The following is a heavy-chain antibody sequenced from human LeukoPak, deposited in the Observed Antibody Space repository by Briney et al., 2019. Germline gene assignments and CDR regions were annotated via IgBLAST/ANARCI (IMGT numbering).Heavy chain of an antibody. V-gene: IGHV3-66*01. D-gene: IGHD6-19*01. J-gene: IGHJ3*02. Sequence: GGSLRLSCAASGFTVSSYFMTWVRQAPGKGLEWVSLIYSGGNTYYADSVKDRFTISRDNSKNTLYLQMNSLRAEDTAVYYCAKDHVLIPMAGTDDAFDIWGQGTMVTVSS. CDR3: AKDHVLIPMAGTDDAFDI. CDR1: GFTVSSYF. CDR2: IYSGGNT.